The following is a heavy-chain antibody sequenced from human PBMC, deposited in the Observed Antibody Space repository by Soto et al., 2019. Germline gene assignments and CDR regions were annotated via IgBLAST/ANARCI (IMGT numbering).Heavy chain of an antibody. CDR1: GFTFSYYW. CDR3: ARGDRGAFDL. D-gene: IGHD2-21*02. J-gene: IGHJ3*01. V-gene: IGHV3-74*01. Sequence: EVQLVESEGGLVQPGGSLRLSCAASGFTFSYYWMHWVRQAPGQGLLWVSRIHRDGSSTTYADSVKGRFTISRDNAKNTLYLQMNSLRAEDTAVYYCARGDRGAFDLWGQGTMVTVSS. CDR2: IHRDGSST.